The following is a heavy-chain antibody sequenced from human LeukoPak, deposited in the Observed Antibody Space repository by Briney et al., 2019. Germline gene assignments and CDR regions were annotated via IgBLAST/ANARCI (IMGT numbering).Heavy chain of an antibody. V-gene: IGHV5-51*01. CDR3: ASQYSSSWGGLNY. Sequence: GESPKISCKGSGYSFTSYWIGWVRQMPGKGLEWMGIIYPGDSDTRYSPSFQGQVTISADKSISTAYLQWSSLKASDTAMYYCASQYSSSWGGLNYWGQGTLVTVSS. CDR1: GYSFTSYW. J-gene: IGHJ4*02. D-gene: IGHD6-13*01. CDR2: IYPGDSDT.